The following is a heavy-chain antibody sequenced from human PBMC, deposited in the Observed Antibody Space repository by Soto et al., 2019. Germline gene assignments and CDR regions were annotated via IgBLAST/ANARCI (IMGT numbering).Heavy chain of an antibody. CDR3: ARGLVVTAKGWFDL. CDR2: ISYDGNRI. D-gene: IGHD2-21*02. V-gene: IGHV3-30-3*02. J-gene: IGHJ5*02. Sequence: QVQLVESGGGVVQRGGSLRLSCAASGFTFSSYSMNWVRQSPGKGLEWVAVISYDGNRIYYADSVKGRFTISRDSAKNTMFLQMSGLRPEDTAVYYCARGLVVTAKGWFDLWGQGTQVTVSS. CDR1: GFTFSSYS.